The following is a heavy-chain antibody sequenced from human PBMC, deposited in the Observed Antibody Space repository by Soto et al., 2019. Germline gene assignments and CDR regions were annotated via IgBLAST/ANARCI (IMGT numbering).Heavy chain of an antibody. CDR2: IIPISGTA. Sequence: QVQMVQSGAEVKKPGSSVKVSCKASGGTFSSYAISWVRQAPGHGLEWMGGIIPISGTANYAQKFQGRVTITADESTSTAYMELSSLRSEDTAVYYCARSQGSSTSLEIYYYYYYGMDVWGQGTTVTVSS. J-gene: IGHJ6*02. V-gene: IGHV1-69*01. CDR1: GGTFSSYA. D-gene: IGHD2-2*01. CDR3: ARSQGSSTSLEIYYYYYYGMDV.